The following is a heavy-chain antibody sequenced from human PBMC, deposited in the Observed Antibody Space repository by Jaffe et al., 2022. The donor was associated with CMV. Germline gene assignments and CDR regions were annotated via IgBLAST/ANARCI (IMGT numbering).Heavy chain of an antibody. CDR1: GFTFSSYA. CDR3: VKVSTYYYDSSGYYYDAFDI. V-gene: IGHV3-64D*06. CDR2: ISSNGGST. Sequence: EVQLVESGGGLVQPGGSLRLSCSASGFTFSSYAMHWVRQAPGKGLEYVSAISSNGGSTYYADSVKGRFTISRDNSKNTLYLQMSSLRAEDTAVYYCVKVSTYYYDSSGYYYDAFDIWGQGTMVTVSS. D-gene: IGHD3-22*01. J-gene: IGHJ3*02.